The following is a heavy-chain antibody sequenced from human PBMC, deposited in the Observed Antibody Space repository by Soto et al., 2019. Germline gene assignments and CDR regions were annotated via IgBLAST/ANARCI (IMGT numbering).Heavy chain of an antibody. CDR1: GGSISSGGYY. J-gene: IGHJ5*02. D-gene: IGHD6-13*01. CDR2: IYYSGST. Sequence: QVQLQESGPGLVKPSQTLSLTCTVSGGSISSGGYYWSWIRQHPGKGLEWIGYIYYSGSTYYNPSLKSRVTISVDTSKNQFSLKLSSVTAADTAVYYCERSIAAAGIIPHLGWFDPWGQGTLVTVSS. CDR3: ERSIAAAGIIPHLGWFDP. V-gene: IGHV4-31*03.